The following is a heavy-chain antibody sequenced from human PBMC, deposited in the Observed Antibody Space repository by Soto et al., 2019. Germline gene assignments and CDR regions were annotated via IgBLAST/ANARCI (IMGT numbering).Heavy chain of an antibody. Sequence: EVQLVESGGGLVQPGGSLRLSCEASGFSFSNYWMSWVRQAPGEGPEWVASIKPDGSEKNYVDAVRGRFTVSRDNAKNSLFLQMNSLRGDDTAVYYWARDVIWGRGSLVSVSS. CDR3: ARDVI. J-gene: IGHJ4*02. CDR1: GFSFSNYW. CDR2: IKPDGSEK. V-gene: IGHV3-7*05.